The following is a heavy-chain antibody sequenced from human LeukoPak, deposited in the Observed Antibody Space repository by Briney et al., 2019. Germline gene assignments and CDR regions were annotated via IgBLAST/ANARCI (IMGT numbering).Heavy chain of an antibody. D-gene: IGHD1-26*01. CDR1: GFTFSSYA. V-gene: IGHV3-30*04. CDR2: ISYDGSNK. J-gene: IGHJ4*02. CDR3: ARDGGQWELLLCY. Sequence: GSLRLSCSASGFTFSSYAMHWVRQAPGKGLEGVAVISYDGSNKYYADSVKGRFTISRDNSKNTLYLQMNSLRAEDTAVYYCARDGGQWELLLCYWGQGTLVTVSS.